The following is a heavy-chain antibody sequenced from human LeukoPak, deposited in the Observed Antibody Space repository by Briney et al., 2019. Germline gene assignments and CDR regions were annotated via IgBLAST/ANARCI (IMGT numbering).Heavy chain of an antibody. CDR2: IYHSGST. V-gene: IGHV4-38-2*02. J-gene: IGHJ5*02. D-gene: IGHD3-22*01. CDR1: GYSISSGYY. Sequence: SETLSLTCTVSGYSISSGYYWGWIRQPPGKGLEWVGSIYHSGSTYYNPSLKSRVTISVDTSKNQFSLKLSSVTAADTAVYYCARDGVVAINWFDPWGQGTLVTVSS. CDR3: ARDGVVAINWFDP.